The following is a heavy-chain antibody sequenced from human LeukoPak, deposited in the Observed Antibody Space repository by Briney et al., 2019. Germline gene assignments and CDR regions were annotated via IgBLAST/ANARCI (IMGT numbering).Heavy chain of an antibody. D-gene: IGHD3-9*01. V-gene: IGHV3-49*03. CDR1: GFSFGDYG. CDR2: IRSKAYGGTT. J-gene: IGHJ5*01. CDR3: NLFGLRYFDWFDY. Sequence: GGSLRLSCTASGFSFGDYGISWLRQAPGKGLEWVGFIRSKAYGGTTEYAASVKGRFIISRDESKSIAYLQMNSLKIEDTAVYYCNLFGLRYFDWFDYWGQGTLVTVSS.